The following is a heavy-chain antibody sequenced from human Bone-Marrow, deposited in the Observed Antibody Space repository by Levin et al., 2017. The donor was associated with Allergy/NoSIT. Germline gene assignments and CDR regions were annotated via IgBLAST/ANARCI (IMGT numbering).Heavy chain of an antibody. CDR3: ARLFTWRERLRGFDL. CDR2: INSDGSST. Sequence: GESLKISCAASGFTFSSYWMHWVRQAPGKGLVWVSRINSDGSSTSYADSVKGRFTISRDNAKNTLYLQMNSLRAEDTAVYYCARLFTWRERLRGFDLWGRGTLVTVSS. V-gene: IGHV3-74*01. D-gene: IGHD1-26*01. J-gene: IGHJ2*01. CDR1: GFTFSSYW.